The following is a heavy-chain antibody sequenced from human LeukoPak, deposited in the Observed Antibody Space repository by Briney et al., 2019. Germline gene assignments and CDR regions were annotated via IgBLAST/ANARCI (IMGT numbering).Heavy chain of an antibody. V-gene: IGHV1-2*02. CDR3: ARDLYCSSTSCPTTDY. D-gene: IGHD2-2*01. Sequence: ASVKVSCKASGYTFTGYYMHRVRQAPGQGLEWMGWINPNSGGTNYAQKFQGRVTMTRDTSISTAYMELSGLRSDDTAVYYCARDLYCSSTSCPTTDYWGQGTLVTVSS. J-gene: IGHJ4*02. CDR1: GYTFTGYY. CDR2: INPNSGGT.